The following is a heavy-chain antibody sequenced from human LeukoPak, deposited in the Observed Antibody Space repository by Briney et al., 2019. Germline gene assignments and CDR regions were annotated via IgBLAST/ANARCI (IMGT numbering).Heavy chain of an antibody. CDR1: GGSISSGDYY. D-gene: IGHD6-6*01. CDR3: ARGGSIAAQGAFDI. Sequence: SETLSLTCTDSGGSISSGDYYWSWIRQPPGKGLEWIGYIYYSGSTYYNPSLKSRVTISVDTSKNQFSLKLSSVTAADTAVYYCARGGSIAAQGAFDIWGQGTMVTVSS. J-gene: IGHJ3*02. V-gene: IGHV4-30-4*08. CDR2: IYYSGST.